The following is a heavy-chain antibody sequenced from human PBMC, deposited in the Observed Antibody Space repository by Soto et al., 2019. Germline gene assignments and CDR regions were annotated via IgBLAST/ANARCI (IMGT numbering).Heavy chain of an antibody. Sequence: ASVKVSCKASGYTFTSYGISWVRQAPGQGLEWMGWISAYNGNTNYAQKLQGRVIMTTDTSTSTAYMELRSLRSDDTAVYYCARTGILTGRNWFDPWGQGTLVTVSS. CDR2: ISAYNGNT. J-gene: IGHJ5*02. D-gene: IGHD3-9*01. V-gene: IGHV1-18*01. CDR1: GYTFTSYG. CDR3: ARTGILTGRNWFDP.